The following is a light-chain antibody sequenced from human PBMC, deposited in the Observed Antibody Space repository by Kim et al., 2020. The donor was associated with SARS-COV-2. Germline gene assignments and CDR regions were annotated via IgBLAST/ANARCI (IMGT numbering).Light chain of an antibody. CDR3: QQRSNWPWT. CDR1: QSVSSNY. V-gene: IGKV3-11*01. CDR2: DAS. J-gene: IGKJ1*01. Sequence: EIVLTQSPATLSLSPGERATLSCRASQSVSSNYLAWYQQKPGQAPRLLIYDASNRATGIPARFSGSGSGTDFTLTISSLEPEDFAVYYCQQRSNWPWTFGKGTKVDIK.